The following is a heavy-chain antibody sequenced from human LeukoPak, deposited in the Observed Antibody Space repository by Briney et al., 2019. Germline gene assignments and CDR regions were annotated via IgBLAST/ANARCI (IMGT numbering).Heavy chain of an antibody. CDR1: GFSLSTSGVR. J-gene: IGHJ4*02. V-gene: IGHV2-70*04. CDR2: IDWDNDK. D-gene: IGHD6-6*01. Sequence: SGPALVKPTQTLTLTCTFSGFSLSTSGVRVSWIRQPPGKALEWLACIDWDNDKQYSTSLKTRLSISKDTSKNQVVLTMTNMDPVDTAAYYCARMGRGSSFYYFAYWGQGTLVTVSS. CDR3: ARMGRGSSFYYFAY.